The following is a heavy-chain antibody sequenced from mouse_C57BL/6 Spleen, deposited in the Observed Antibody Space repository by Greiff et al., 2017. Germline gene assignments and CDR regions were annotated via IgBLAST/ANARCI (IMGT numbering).Heavy chain of an antibody. Sequence: VQLQQSGTVLARPGASVKMSCKTSGYTFTSYWMHWVKQRPGQGLEWIGAIYPGNSDTSYNQKFKGKAKLTAVTSASTAYMELSSLTNEDSAVYYCAESDYGSSYVCYFDYWGQGTTLTVSS. CDR1: GYTFTSYW. CDR2: IYPGNSDT. J-gene: IGHJ2*01. CDR3: AESDYGSSYVCYFDY. V-gene: IGHV1-5*01. D-gene: IGHD1-1*01.